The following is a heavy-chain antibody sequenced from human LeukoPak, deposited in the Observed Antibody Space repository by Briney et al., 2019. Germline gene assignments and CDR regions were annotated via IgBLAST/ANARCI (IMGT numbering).Heavy chain of an antibody. CDR3: VRDTPNPAAAAGTVMVDYGMDV. V-gene: IGHV3-66*01. J-gene: IGHJ6*02. CDR1: GFTVSSNY. CDR2: IYSGGST. Sequence: GGSLRLSCAASGFTVSSNYMSWVRQAPGKGLEWVSVIYSGGSTYYADSVKGRFTISRDNSKSTLYLQMISLRAEDTAVYYCVRDTPNPAAAAGTVMVDYGMDVWGQGTTVTVSS. D-gene: IGHD6-13*01.